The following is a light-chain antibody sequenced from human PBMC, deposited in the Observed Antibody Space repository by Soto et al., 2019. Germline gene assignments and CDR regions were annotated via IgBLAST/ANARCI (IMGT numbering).Light chain of an antibody. CDR2: GAS. CDR1: QSLANSF. CDR3: QQYNHWPPIT. J-gene: IGKJ5*01. V-gene: IGKV3-15*01. Sequence: EFVLTQSPGTLSLSPGERATLSCRASQSLANSFIAWYQQKPGQAPRLLIYGASTRATNVSARFSGSGSGTEFTLTISSLQSEDFALYYCQQYNHWPPITFGPGTRLEIK.